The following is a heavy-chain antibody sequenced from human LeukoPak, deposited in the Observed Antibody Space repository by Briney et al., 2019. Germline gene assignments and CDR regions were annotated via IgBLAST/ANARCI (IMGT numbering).Heavy chain of an antibody. J-gene: IGHJ4*02. V-gene: IGHV3-48*03. CDR3: ARRGPMGFHYGAGSSYFDF. Sequence: PGGSLRLSCAASGFTFSSYEMNWVRKAPGKGLEWVSYISSSGSTMYFADSVKGRFTISRDNAKNSLYLQMNSLRAEDTAVYYCARRGPMGFHYGAGSSYFDFWGQGTLVTVSS. CDR2: ISSSGSTM. D-gene: IGHD3-10*01. CDR1: GFTFSSYE.